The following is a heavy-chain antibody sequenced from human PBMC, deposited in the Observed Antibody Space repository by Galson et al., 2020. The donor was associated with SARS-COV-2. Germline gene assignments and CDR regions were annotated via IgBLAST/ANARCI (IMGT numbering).Heavy chain of an antibody. CDR2: ISTSSSYI. CDR1: GFTFSSYS. J-gene: IGHJ4*02. Sequence: GGSLRLSCAASGFTFSSYSMNWVRQAPGRGLEWVSSISTSSSYIYYADSVKGRFTISRDNAKNSLTLQMDSLRAEDTAVYYCARDRCSGYSCYSFDSWGQGTLVTVSS. V-gene: IGHV3-21*01. D-gene: IGHD2-15*01. CDR3: ARDRCSGYSCYSFDS.